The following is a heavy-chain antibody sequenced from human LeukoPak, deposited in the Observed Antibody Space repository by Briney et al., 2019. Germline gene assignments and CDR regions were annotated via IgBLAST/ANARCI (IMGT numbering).Heavy chain of an antibody. CDR1: RFTFSSYS. J-gene: IGHJ3*02. V-gene: IGHV3-21*04. Sequence: GGSLRLSCAASRFTFSSYSMNWVRQAPGKGLEWVSSISSSSSYIYYADSVKGRFTLSRDHAKNSLYLQMNSLRAEDTAVYYCARVDSSGYYGAFDIWGQGTMVTVSS. CDR2: ISSSSSYI. CDR3: ARVDSSGYYGAFDI. D-gene: IGHD3-22*01.